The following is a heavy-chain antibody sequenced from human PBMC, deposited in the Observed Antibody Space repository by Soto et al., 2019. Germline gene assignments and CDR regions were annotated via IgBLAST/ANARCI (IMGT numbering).Heavy chain of an antibody. CDR2: ISSISGYI. CDR1: GFTVSSST. CDR3: ARDQGSLPY. Sequence: GGSLRLSCAASGFTVSSSTMNWVRQAPGKGLEWVSSISSISGYIHYADSVKGRFTISRDNAKNSLYLQMNSLRAEDTAVYYCARDQGSLPYWGQGTLVTVSS. J-gene: IGHJ4*02. D-gene: IGHD6-13*01. V-gene: IGHV3-21*01.